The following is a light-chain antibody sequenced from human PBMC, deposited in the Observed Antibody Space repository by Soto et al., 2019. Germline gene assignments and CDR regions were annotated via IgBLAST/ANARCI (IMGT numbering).Light chain of an antibody. Sequence: EIVMRQSPATLAVSPGERATLSCRASQSVSSNLAWFQQKPGQAPRLLIYGASTRATGIPATFSGSGSGTEFTLTISSLQSEDFAVYYCQQYNDRPGTFGQGTKV. J-gene: IGKJ1*01. V-gene: IGKV3-15*01. CDR1: QSVSSN. CDR2: GAS. CDR3: QQYNDRPGT.